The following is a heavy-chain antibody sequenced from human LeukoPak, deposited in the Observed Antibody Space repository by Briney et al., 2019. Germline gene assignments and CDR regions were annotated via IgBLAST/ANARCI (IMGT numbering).Heavy chain of an antibody. V-gene: IGHV3-20*04. Sequence: PGGSLRLSCAASGFTFDDYGMIWVRQAPGKGLEWVSGINWNGGSTGYADSVKGRFTISRDNTKNSLYLQMNSLRAEDTALYYCARRPRYCSSTSCYKGAFDIWGQGTMVTVSS. J-gene: IGHJ3*02. CDR1: GFTFDDYG. CDR2: INWNGGST. D-gene: IGHD2-2*02. CDR3: ARRPRYCSSTSCYKGAFDI.